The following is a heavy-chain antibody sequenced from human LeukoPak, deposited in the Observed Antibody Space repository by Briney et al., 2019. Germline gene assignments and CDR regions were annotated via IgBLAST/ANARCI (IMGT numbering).Heavy chain of an antibody. CDR2: IRYDGSNK. V-gene: IGHV3-30*02. CDR3: AKEGTVTPIDY. CDR1: GFIFSSYG. J-gene: IGHJ4*02. Sequence: GESLKISCAASGFIFSSYGMYWVRQAPGKGLEWVAFIRYDGSNKYYADSVKGRFTISRDNSKNTLYVQMSSLRVEDTAVYYCAKEGTVTPIDYWGPGTPVTVSS. D-gene: IGHD4-17*01.